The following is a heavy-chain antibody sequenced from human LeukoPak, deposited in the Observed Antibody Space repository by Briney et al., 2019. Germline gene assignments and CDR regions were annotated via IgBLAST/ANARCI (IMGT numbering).Heavy chain of an antibody. CDR2: IYYSGST. CDR3: ASIAGGSGSYLSY. D-gene: IGHD3-10*01. Sequence: SETLSLTCTVSGGSISSSSYYWGWIRQPPGKGLEWIGTIYYSGSTYYNPSLKSRVTMSVDTSKNQFSLKLSSVTAADTAVYYCASIAGGSGSYLSYWGQGTLVTVSS. J-gene: IGHJ4*02. V-gene: IGHV4-39*01. CDR1: GGSISSSSYY.